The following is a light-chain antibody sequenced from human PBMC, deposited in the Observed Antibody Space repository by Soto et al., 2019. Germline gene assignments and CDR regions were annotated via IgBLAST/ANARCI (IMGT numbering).Light chain of an antibody. CDR2: GAS. Sequence: EIVLTQSPGTLSLSPGERATLSCRASQSVSSSYLAWYQQRPSQAPRLLIYGASRRATGIPDRFSGSGSGTDVTLTISRLEPEDFAVYYCQQYDDSQLTFGGGTKVEIK. V-gene: IGKV3-20*01. J-gene: IGKJ4*01. CDR1: QSVSSSY. CDR3: QQYDDSQLT.